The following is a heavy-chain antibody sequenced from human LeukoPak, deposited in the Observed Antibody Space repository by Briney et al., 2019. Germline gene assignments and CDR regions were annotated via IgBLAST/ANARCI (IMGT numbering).Heavy chain of an antibody. CDR2: ISAGSGTV. D-gene: IGHD7-27*01. V-gene: IGHV3-48*04. CDR1: GLSLSSNN. Sequence: GGSLRLSCAASGLSLSSNNMHWVRQAPGGGLEWLSYISAGSGTVFSADSVKGRFSISRDNARESLFLQMNSLRVEDTAVYYCARGFANWGSPFDYWGQGTLVTVSS. J-gene: IGHJ4*02. CDR3: ARGFANWGSPFDY.